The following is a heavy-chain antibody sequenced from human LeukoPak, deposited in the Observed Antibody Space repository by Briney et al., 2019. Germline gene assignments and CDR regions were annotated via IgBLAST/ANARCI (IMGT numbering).Heavy chain of an antibody. CDR3: AKRRGVATPGAFDI. J-gene: IGHJ3*02. V-gene: IGHV3-23*01. CDR1: GFSFSSYA. D-gene: IGHD5-12*01. CDR2: ISGSGVST. Sequence: PGGSLRLSCAASGFSFSSYAMTWVRQAPGKGLEWVSAISGSGVSTYYADSVKGRFTISRDNSKNTLYLQMNSLRAEDTAVYYCAKRRGVATPGAFDIWGQGTMVTVSS.